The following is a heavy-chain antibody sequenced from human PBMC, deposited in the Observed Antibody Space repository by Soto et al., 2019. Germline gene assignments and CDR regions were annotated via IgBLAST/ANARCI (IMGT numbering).Heavy chain of an antibody. CDR2: VSGSGGST. Sequence: SGGSLRLSCAASGFTFSSYAMSWVRQAPGKGLEWVSAVSGSGGSTYYADSVKGRFTISRDNSKNTLYLQMNSLRAEDTAVYYCAKVSEVSALRYFDWSKTYYYGMDVWGQGTTVTVPS. J-gene: IGHJ6*02. D-gene: IGHD3-9*01. CDR1: GFTFSSYA. V-gene: IGHV3-23*01. CDR3: AKVSEVSALRYFDWSKTYYYGMDV.